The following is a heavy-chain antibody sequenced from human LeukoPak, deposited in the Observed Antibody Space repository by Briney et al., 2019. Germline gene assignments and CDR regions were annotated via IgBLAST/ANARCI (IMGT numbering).Heavy chain of an antibody. CDR2: IYYSGST. CDR3: ARDVLDSSSENWFDP. V-gene: IGHV4-31*03. D-gene: IGHD6-13*01. J-gene: IGHJ5*02. CDR1: GGSISSGGYY. Sequence: HSETLSLTCTVSGGSISSGGYYWSWIRQHPGKGLEWIGYIYYSGSTYYNPSLKSRVTISVDTSKNQFSLKLSSVTAADTAVYYCARDVLDSSSENWFDPWGQGTLVTVSS.